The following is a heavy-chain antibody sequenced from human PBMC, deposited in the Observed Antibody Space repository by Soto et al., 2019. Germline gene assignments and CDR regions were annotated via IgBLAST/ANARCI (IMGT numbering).Heavy chain of an antibody. V-gene: IGHV3-21*05. CDR2: ISSSSSYT. Sequence: GGSLRLSCAASGFTFSSYSMNWVRQAPGKGLEWVSYISSSSSYTNYADSVKGRFTISRDNAKNSLSLQINSLRAEDTAVYYCARESLLVDTAMAPFDFWGQGTLVTVSS. D-gene: IGHD5-18*01. J-gene: IGHJ4*02. CDR3: ARESLLVDTAMAPFDF. CDR1: GFTFSSYS.